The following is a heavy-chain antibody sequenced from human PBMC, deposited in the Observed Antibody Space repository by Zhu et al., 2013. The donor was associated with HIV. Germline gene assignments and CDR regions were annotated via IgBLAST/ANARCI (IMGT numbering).Heavy chain of an antibody. Sequence: QVQLVQSGAELRKPGASVRVSCKVLGYTLTELSIHWVRQGPGKGLEWMGGFLPEDGETLYLQKFQGRVTMTEDPSTDTTYMELSSLRSDDTAVYYCARDFXYYDHLNGYYLKDAFDMWGQGTLVTVSS. CDR2: FLPEDGET. D-gene: IGHD3-9*01. CDR1: GYTLTELS. CDR3: ARDFXYYDHLNGYYLKDAFDM. J-gene: IGHJ3*02. V-gene: IGHV1-24*01.